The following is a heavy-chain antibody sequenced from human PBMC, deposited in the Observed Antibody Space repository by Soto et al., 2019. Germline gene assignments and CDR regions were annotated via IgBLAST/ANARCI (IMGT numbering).Heavy chain of an antibody. CDR3: ARDQQQLVLGYYYYYGMDV. CDR2: ISAYNGNT. J-gene: IGHJ6*02. Sequence: VKVSCKASGYTFTSDGISWIQQAPGQGLEWMGWISAYNGNTNYAQKLQGRVTMTTDTSTSTAYMELRSLRSDDTAVYYCARDQQQLVLGYYYYYGMDVWGQGTTAPSP. D-gene: IGHD6-13*01. V-gene: IGHV1-18*01. CDR1: GYTFTSDG.